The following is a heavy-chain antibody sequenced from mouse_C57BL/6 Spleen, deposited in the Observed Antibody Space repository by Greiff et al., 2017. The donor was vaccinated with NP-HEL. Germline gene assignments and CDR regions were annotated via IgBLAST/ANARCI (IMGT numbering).Heavy chain of an antibody. CDR3: ARSLFITTVVATGY. CDR2: IYPGSGST. D-gene: IGHD1-1*01. V-gene: IGHV1-55*01. CDR1: SYTFTSYW. J-gene: IGHJ2*01. Sequence: QVQLKQPGAELVKPGASVKMSCKASSYTFTSYWITWVKQRPGQGLEWIGDIYPGSGSTNYNEKFKSKATLTVDTSSSTAYMQLSSLTSEDSAVYYCARSLFITTVVATGYWGQGTTLTVSS.